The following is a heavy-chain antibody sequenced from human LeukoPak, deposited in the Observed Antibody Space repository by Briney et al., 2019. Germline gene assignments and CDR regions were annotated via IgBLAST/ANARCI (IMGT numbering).Heavy chain of an antibody. CDR1: GGSISSSSYY. D-gene: IGHD5-24*01. CDR2: IYYSGST. Sequence: SETLSLTCTASGGSISSSSYYWGWIRQPPGKGLEWIGSIYYSGSTYYNPSLKSRVTISVDTSKNQFSLKLSSVTAADTAVYYCARGGAGDGYNYGSFDYWGQGTLVTVSS. CDR3: ARGGAGDGYNYGSFDY. V-gene: IGHV4-39*01. J-gene: IGHJ4*02.